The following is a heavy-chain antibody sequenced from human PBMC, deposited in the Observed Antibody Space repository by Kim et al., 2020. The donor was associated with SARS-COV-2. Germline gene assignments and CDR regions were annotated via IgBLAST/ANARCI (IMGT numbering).Heavy chain of an antibody. CDR3: ARGVTAMANVYYYYGMDV. D-gene: IGHD5-18*01. J-gene: IGHJ6*02. CDR2: INHSGST. V-gene: IGHV4-34*01. Sequence: SGTLSLTCAVYGGSFSGYYWSWIRQPPGKGLEWIGEINHSGSTNYNPSLKSRVTISVDTSKNQFSLKLSSVTAADTAVYYCARGVTAMANVYYYYGMDVWGQGTTVTVSS. CDR1: GGSFSGYY.